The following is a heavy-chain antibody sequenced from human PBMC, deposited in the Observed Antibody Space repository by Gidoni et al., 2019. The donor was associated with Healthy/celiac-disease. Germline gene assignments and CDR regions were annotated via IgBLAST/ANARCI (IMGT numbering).Heavy chain of an antibody. Sequence: EVHLVGSVGGLVQPGGSLRLSCAASGFTFSCYRMRWFRQAPGKGLGWVANIKQDGSGKYYVDSEKGRFTISRDNDKNSLYLQMNSLRAEDTAVYYCARDISGYSSSWYGLGYFDLWGRGTLVTVSS. CDR3: ARDISGYSSSWYGLGYFDL. CDR2: IKQDGSGK. CDR1: GFTFSCYR. V-gene: IGHV3-7*05. J-gene: IGHJ2*01. D-gene: IGHD6-13*01.